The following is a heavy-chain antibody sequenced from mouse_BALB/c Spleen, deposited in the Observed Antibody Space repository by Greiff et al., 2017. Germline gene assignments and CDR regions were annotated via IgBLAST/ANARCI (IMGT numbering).Heavy chain of an antibody. V-gene: IGHV1-5*01. CDR2: IYPGNSDT. J-gene: IGHJ3*01. Sequence: VQLQQSGTVLARPGASVKMSCKASGYTFTSYWMHWVKQRPGQGLEWIGAIYPGNSDTSYNQKFKGKAKLTAVTSTSTAYMELSSLTNEDSAVYYCTRSLYGNSAWFAYWGQGTLVTVSA. CDR1: GYTFTSYW. CDR3: TRSLYGNSAWFAY. D-gene: IGHD2-1*01.